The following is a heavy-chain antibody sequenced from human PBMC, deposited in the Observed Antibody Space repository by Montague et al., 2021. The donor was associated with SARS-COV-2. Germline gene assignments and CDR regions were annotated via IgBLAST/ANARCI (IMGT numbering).Heavy chain of an antibody. J-gene: IGHJ4*02. CDR1: GGSFSGYY. Sequence: SETLSLTCAVYGGSFSGYYWSWIRQPPGKGLQWIGEIIHSGSTNYNPSLKSRVTISVDTCKTQFSLMLSSVTAADTAVYYCARGSYSGSWDGPKYYLDYWGQGTLVTVSS. CDR2: IIHSGST. CDR3: ARGSYSGSWDGPKYYLDY. V-gene: IGHV4-34*01. D-gene: IGHD6-13*01.